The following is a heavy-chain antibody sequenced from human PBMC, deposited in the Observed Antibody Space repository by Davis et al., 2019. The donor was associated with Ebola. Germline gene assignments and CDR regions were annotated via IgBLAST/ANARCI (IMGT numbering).Heavy chain of an antibody. D-gene: IGHD3-3*01. CDR3: TRANRVWSGLALDY. V-gene: IGHV3-53*05. CDR2: ISGGVRT. J-gene: IGHJ4*02. CDR1: GFILSNNY. Sequence: GESLKISCAASGFILSNNYMSWVRQAPGKGLEWVSIISGGVRTSYSDTVKGRFTISRDTSKNTLYLQMDSLRVEDTAVYYCTRANRVWSGLALDYWGQGTLVTVSS.